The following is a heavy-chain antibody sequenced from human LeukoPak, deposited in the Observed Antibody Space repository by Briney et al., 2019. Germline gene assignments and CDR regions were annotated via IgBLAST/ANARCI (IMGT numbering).Heavy chain of an antibody. Sequence: PSETLSLTCAVYGGSFSGYYWSWIRQPPGKGLEWIGYIYYSGSTNYNPSLKSRVTISVDTSKNQFSLKLSSVTAADTAVYYCARLGWSAYYFDYWGQGTLVTVSS. CDR1: GGSFSGYY. V-gene: IGHV4-59*08. CDR2: IYYSGST. J-gene: IGHJ4*02. CDR3: ARLGWSAYYFDY. D-gene: IGHD6-19*01.